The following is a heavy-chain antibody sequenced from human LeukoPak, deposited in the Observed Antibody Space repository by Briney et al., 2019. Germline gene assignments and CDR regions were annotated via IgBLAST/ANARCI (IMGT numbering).Heavy chain of an antibody. V-gene: IGHV1-69*06. Sequence: SVKVSCKASGGTFSSYAISWVRQAPGQGLEWMGGIIPIFGTANYAQKFQGRVTITADKSTSTAYKELSSLRSEDTAVYYCARGGDYYIHNNWFDPWGQGTLVTVSS. J-gene: IGHJ5*02. CDR1: GGTFSSYA. CDR3: ARGGDYYIHNNWFDP. D-gene: IGHD1-26*01. CDR2: IIPIFGTA.